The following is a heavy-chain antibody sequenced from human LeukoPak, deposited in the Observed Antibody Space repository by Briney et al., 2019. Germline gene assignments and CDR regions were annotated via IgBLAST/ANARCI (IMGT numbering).Heavy chain of an antibody. CDR3: TREEMVRGVIIPFDY. CDR1: GFTFGDYA. J-gene: IGHJ4*02. D-gene: IGHD3-10*01. V-gene: IGHV3-49*03. CDR2: IRSKAYGGTT. Sequence: GGSLRLSCTASGFTFGDYAMSWFRQAPGKGLEWVGFIRSKAYGGTTEYVASVKGRFTISRDDSKSIAYLQMNSLKTEDTAVYYCTREEMVRGVIIPFDYWGQGTLVTVSS.